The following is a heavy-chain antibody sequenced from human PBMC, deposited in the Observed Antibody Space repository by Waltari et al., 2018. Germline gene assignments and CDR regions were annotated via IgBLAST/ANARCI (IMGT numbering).Heavy chain of an antibody. CDR3: ARAEDSSGGKDAFDI. Sequence: QVQLVQSGAEVKKPGSSVKVSCKASGGTFSSYAISWVRQAPGQGLEWMGGVIPILGTANYAQKFQGRVTITADESTSTAYMGLSSLRSEDTAVYYCARAEDSSGGKDAFDIWGQGTMVTVSS. CDR1: GGTFSSYA. V-gene: IGHV1-69*12. D-gene: IGHD3-22*01. J-gene: IGHJ3*02. CDR2: VIPILGTA.